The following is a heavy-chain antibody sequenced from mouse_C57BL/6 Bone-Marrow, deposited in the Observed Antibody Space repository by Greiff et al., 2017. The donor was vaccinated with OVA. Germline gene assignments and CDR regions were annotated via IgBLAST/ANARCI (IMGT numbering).Heavy chain of an antibody. Sequence: EVKVEESGGGLVKPGGSLKLSCAASGFTFSSYAMSWVRQTPEKRLEWVATISDGGSYTYYPDNVKGRFTISRDNAKNNLYLQMSHLKSEDTAMYYCAREGNYYGSSYGFAYWGQGTLVTVSA. D-gene: IGHD1-1*01. J-gene: IGHJ3*01. CDR1: GFTFSSYA. CDR2: ISDGGSYT. V-gene: IGHV5-4*01. CDR3: AREGNYYGSSYGFAY.